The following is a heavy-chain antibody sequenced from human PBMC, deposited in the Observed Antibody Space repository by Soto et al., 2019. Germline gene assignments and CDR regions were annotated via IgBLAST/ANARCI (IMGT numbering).Heavy chain of an antibody. CDR3: ALWGFRDGNNSKYNYSGMDV. V-gene: IGHV1-69*01. Sequence: VQLVQSGAEVKKPGSSVKLSCKASGGTFNRYTISWVRQAPGQGLEWMGGIIPIFGTANYAQKFQGRVAIIADESTSAAYMELRSLRSEDTAVYYCALWGFRDGNNSKYNYSGMDVWGQGTKVNVSS. J-gene: IGHJ6*02. CDR2: IIPIFGTA. CDR1: GGTFNRYT. D-gene: IGHD1-1*01.